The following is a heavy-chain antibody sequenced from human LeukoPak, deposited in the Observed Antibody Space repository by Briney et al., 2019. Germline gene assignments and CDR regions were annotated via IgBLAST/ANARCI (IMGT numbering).Heavy chain of an antibody. CDR2: ISSTGSVI. D-gene: IGHD6-13*01. J-gene: IGHJ4*02. V-gene: IGHV3-48*03. Sequence: PGGSLRLSRAASGFTFTNYELNWVRQAPGKGLEWVSYISSTGSVIYYADSVKGRFTISRDNAKNSLYLQMNSLRVEDTAVYYCARDLGSLGYSISDWGQGTLVTVSS. CDR3: ARDLGSLGYSISD. CDR1: GFTFTNYE.